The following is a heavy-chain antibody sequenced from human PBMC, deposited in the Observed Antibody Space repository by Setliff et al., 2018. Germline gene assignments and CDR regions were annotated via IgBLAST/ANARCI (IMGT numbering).Heavy chain of an antibody. CDR3: ARMAVRVASRPSSPLDYYYYMDL. CDR1: GASISSYY. Sequence: PSETLSLTCTVSGASISSYYWSWIRQPPGKGLEWIGYIYTSGGTNYNPSLKSRVTISVDASKNQFSLKLNSVTAADTAVYYCARMAVRVASRPSSPLDYYYYMDLWGKGATVTVSS. V-gene: IGHV4-4*08. D-gene: IGHD6-6*01. J-gene: IGHJ6*03. CDR2: IYTSGGT.